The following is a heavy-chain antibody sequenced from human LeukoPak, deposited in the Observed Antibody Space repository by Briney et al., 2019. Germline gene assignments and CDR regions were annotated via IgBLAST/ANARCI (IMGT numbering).Heavy chain of an antibody. CDR1: GGSISSYY. J-gene: IGHJ5*02. V-gene: IGHV4-59*01. Sequence: SETLSLTCTVSGGSISSYYWSWIRQPPGKGLEWIGYIYYSGSTNYNPSLKSRVTISVDTSKSQFSLKLTSVTAADTAVYYCARGGFGSSTWYFEVDPWGQGTLVTVSS. CDR3: ARGGFGSSTWYFEVDP. D-gene: IGHD6-13*01. CDR2: IYYSGST.